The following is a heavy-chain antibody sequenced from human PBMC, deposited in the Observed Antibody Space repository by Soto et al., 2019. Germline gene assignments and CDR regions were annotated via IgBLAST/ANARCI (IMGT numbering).Heavy chain of an antibody. CDR1: GGSIRNSLFY. D-gene: IGHD3-22*01. J-gene: IGHJ5*02. V-gene: IGHV4-39*01. CDR2: IYHTGNA. CDR3: ARDFFDSSDYTTNWFDP. Sequence: SETLSLTCSVSGGSIRNSLFYWPWIRQPPGEGLEWIGSIYHTGNAYYNPSLKSRVTISVDTSKNQFSLKLTSVTAADAALYYCARDFFDSSDYTTNWFDPWGQGTLVTVSS.